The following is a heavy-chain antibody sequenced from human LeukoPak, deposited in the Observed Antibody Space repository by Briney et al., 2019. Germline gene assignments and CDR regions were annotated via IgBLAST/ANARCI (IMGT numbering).Heavy chain of an antibody. CDR2: ISYDGSNK. J-gene: IGHJ4*02. CDR3: AKIPDYYASGNFEY. D-gene: IGHD3-10*01. CDR1: GFTFSSYA. V-gene: IGHV3-30*07. Sequence: GGSLRLSCAASGFTFSSYAMHWVRQAPGKGLEWVAVISYDGSNKYYADSVKGRFTISRDNSKNTLYLQMNSLRAEDTAVYYCAKIPDYYASGNFEYWGQGTLVTVSS.